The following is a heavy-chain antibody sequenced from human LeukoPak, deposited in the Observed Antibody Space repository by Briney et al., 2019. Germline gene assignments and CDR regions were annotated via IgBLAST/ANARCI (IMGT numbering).Heavy chain of an antibody. CDR3: ARAFVRGVSSYYFYMDV. Sequence: PSETLSLTCAVYGGSFSGYYWGWIRQPPGKGLEWIGHIYYSGSTKYSPSLKSRVTMSVDTSKNQFSLTLSSVTAADTAVYYCARAFVRGVSSYYFYMDVWGKGATVTISS. J-gene: IGHJ6*03. CDR1: GGSFSGYY. V-gene: IGHV4-59*01. D-gene: IGHD3-10*01. CDR2: IYYSGST.